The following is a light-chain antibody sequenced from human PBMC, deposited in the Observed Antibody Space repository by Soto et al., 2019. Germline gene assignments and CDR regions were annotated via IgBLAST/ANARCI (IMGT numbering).Light chain of an antibody. V-gene: IGKV1-39*01. Sequence: DIQMTQSPSSLSASVGYSVTITCLASQSINIYLSWYQQKPGKAPKLLINVASTLQGGVPSRFSGSGSGTEFTLAISSLQPEDSATYYCQQSFSTPQTFGGGTKVDIK. CDR3: QQSFSTPQT. CDR1: QSINIY. CDR2: VAS. J-gene: IGKJ4*01.